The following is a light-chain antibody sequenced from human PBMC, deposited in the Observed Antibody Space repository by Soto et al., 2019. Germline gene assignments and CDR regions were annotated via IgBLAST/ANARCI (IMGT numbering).Light chain of an antibody. J-gene: IGKJ4*01. CDR3: QQLNSYPLT. CDR2: SAS. V-gene: IGKV1-9*01. Sequence: QLTQSPSSLSASIGDRVTITCRASQGIATYLAWYQQKPGQAPNLLIYSASTLQSGVPSRFSGGGSGTEFTLTISSLQPEDFATDYCQQLNSYPLTFGGGTKGEI. CDR1: QGIATY.